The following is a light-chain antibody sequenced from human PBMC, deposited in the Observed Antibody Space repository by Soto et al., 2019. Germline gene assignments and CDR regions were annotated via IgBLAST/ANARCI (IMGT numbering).Light chain of an antibody. CDR3: QQRSTWPLFT. V-gene: IGKV3-11*01. CDR1: QTVSRY. CDR2: YAS. Sequence: VLTQSPATLFLSPGERATLSCRASQTVSRYLACYQQKPGQAPRRLIYYASNRATGIPARFSGSGSGTDYTLTISSREPEDFAVYYCQQRSTWPLFTFGGGTKVEI. J-gene: IGKJ4*01.